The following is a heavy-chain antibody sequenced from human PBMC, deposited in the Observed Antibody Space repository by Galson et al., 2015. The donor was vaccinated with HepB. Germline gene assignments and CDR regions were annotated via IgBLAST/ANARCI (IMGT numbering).Heavy chain of an antibody. CDR2: IWYDGSNK. Sequence: SLRLSCAASGFTFSSYGMHWVRQAPGKGLEWVAVIWYDGSNKYYADSVKGRFTISRDNSKNTLYLQMNSLRAEDTAVYYCAKDRSYYDSSGYEKVLDYWGQGTLVTVSS. CDR1: GFTFSSYG. J-gene: IGHJ4*02. CDR3: AKDRSYYDSSGYEKVLDY. D-gene: IGHD3-22*01. V-gene: IGHV3-33*06.